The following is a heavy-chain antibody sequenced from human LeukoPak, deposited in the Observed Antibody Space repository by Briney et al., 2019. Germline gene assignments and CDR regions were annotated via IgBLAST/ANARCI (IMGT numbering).Heavy chain of an antibody. Sequence: PSETLSLTCTVSGGSISSYYWSWIRQPPGKGLERIGYIYYSGSTNYNPSLKSRVTISVDTSKNQFSLKLSSVTAADTAVYYCARETSTLKVDPWGQGTLVTVSS. V-gene: IGHV4-59*01. D-gene: IGHD2-2*01. CDR1: GGSISSYY. CDR3: ARETSTLKVDP. CDR2: IYYSGST. J-gene: IGHJ5*02.